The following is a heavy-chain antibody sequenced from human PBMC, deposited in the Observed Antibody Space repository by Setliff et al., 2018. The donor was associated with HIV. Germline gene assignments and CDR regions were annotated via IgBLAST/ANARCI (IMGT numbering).Heavy chain of an antibody. CDR2: IKHGGSI. V-gene: IGHV4-34*01. Sequence: PSETLSLTCAFHGGSFSDYYWTWIRKPPGKGLEWIGEIKHGGSINYNPSLKSRVTISVDTAKNKFPLNLTSVTAADTAVYYCARGGFKWSGSYADYWGQGTLVTVSS. CDR3: ARGGFKWSGSYADY. CDR1: GGSFSDYY. D-gene: IGHD1-26*01. J-gene: IGHJ4*02.